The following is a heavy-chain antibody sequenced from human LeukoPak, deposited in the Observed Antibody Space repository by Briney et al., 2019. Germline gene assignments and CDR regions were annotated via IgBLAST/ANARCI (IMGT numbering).Heavy chain of an antibody. Sequence: PGGSLRLSCAASGFTFRNYAMSWVRQAPGKGLEWFSGISGSGSSTYYAASVKGRFTISRDNSQNTLYLQMNSLRAEDTAVYYCAISGFGPIDYWGQGNLVTVSS. CDR3: AISGFGPIDY. CDR2: ISGSGSST. V-gene: IGHV3-23*01. D-gene: IGHD3-22*01. J-gene: IGHJ4*02. CDR1: GFTFRNYA.